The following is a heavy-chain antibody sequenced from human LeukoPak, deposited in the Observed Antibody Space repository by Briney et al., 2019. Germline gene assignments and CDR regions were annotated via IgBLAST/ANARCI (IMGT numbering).Heavy chain of an antibody. CDR3: ARDAAGGSYLYYYYYYGMDV. J-gene: IGHJ6*02. Sequence: GGSLRPSCAASGFTFSSYAMHWVRQAPGKGLEWVAVISYDGSNKYYADSVKGRFTISRDNSKNTLYLQMNSLRAEDTAVYYCARDAAGGSYLYYYYYYGMDVWGQGTTVTVSS. CDR2: ISYDGSNK. V-gene: IGHV3-30*04. CDR1: GFTFSSYA. D-gene: IGHD1-26*01.